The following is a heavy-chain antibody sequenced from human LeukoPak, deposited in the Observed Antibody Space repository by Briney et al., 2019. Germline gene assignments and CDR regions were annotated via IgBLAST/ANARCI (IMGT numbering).Heavy chain of an antibody. CDR3: ASGGETAETELDS. J-gene: IGHJ4*02. Sequence: GGSLRLSCAASGFTFSTHAIHWVRQAPGKGLEWVAFIWHDGSNKYYADSVKGRFTISRDNAKNTLYLQLSRLRVEDTAVYYCASGGETAETELDSWGQGTQVTVSP. V-gene: IGHV3-33*01. CDR2: IWHDGSNK. CDR1: GFTFSTHA. D-gene: IGHD2-21*01.